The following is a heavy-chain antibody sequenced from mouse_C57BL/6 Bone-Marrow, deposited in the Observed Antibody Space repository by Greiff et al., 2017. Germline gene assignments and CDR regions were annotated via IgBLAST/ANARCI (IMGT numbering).Heavy chain of an antibody. CDR1: GFTFSSYG. Sequence: EVQGVESGGDLVKPGGSLKLSCAASGFTFSSYGMSWVRQTPDKRLEWVATISSGGSYTYYPDSVKGRVTISRDNAKNTQYLQLSSLKSEDTAMYYCAITGNYWYFDVWGTGTTVTVSS. J-gene: IGHJ1*03. CDR2: ISSGGSYT. CDR3: AITGNYWYFDV. V-gene: IGHV5-6*01. D-gene: IGHD4-1*01.